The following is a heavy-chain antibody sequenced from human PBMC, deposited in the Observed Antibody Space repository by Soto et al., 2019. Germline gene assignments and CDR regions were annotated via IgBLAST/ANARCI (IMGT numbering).Heavy chain of an antibody. CDR3: ARDVTYYYHSRGYTSSQAP. D-gene: IGHD3-22*01. V-gene: IGHV1-69*13. J-gene: IGHJ5*02. CDR2: IIPIFGTA. CDR1: GCTFSSYA. Sequence: SVKVSCKASGCTFSSYAISWVRQAPGQGLEWMGGIIPIFGTANYAQKFQGRVTITADESTSTAYMELSSLRSEDTAVYYCARDVTYYYHSRGYTSSQAPWGQGTLVIVS.